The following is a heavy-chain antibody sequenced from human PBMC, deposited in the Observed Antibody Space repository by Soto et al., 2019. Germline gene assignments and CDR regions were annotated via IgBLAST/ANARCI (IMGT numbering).Heavy chain of an antibody. CDR3: ARDRRGRAAGVIYSYGMEV. CDR1: GESVGRGTNY. CDR2: IFDAATT. J-gene: IGHJ6*02. V-gene: IGHV4-61*01. D-gene: IGHD6-13*01. Sequence: QVQLQESGPGLMKPSGTLSLICSVSGESVGRGTNYWSWVRQAPGRGLEWVGYIFDAATTNYNPSFESRVSISLDAAKNQVSLKLTSVTAADTAIYYCARDRRGRAAGVIYSYGMEVWGQGTSVTVSS.